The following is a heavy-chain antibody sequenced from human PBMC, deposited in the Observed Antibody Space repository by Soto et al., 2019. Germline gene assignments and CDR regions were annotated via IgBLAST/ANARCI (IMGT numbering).Heavy chain of an antibody. CDR2: SSNSGTFT. V-gene: IGHV3-11*06. D-gene: IGHD5-18*01. CDR1: GFTFSDYY. J-gene: IGHJ4*02. Sequence: GGSLRLSCEGSGFTFSDYYMSWIRQAPGRGLEWISYSSNSGTFTRYSDSVKGRFSISRDNTKNFLYLQMNSLRAEDTAVYYCARQIYDSDTGPNFQYYFDSWGQGTPVTVSS. CDR3: ARQIYDSDTGPNFQYYFDS.